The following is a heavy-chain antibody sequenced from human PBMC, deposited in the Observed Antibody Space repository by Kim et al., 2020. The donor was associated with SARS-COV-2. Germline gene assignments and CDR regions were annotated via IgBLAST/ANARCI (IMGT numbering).Heavy chain of an antibody. CDR2: IGLYNGNT. D-gene: IGHD2-2*01. CDR1: GYTFTSYA. CDR3: ARDRGASSSRVIDY. Sequence: ASVKVSCKASGYTFTSYAINWVRQAPGQGLEWMGWIGLYNGNTNYAQRLQGRVTLTTDTSTSTAYLEMRSLRSDDTAVYYCARDRGASSSRVIDYWGQGALVTASS. J-gene: IGHJ4*02. V-gene: IGHV1-18*01.